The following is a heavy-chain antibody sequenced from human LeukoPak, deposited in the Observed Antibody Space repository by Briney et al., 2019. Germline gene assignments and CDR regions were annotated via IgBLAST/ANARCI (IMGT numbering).Heavy chain of an antibody. CDR3: ARNYGDPSPGDY. J-gene: IGHJ4*02. V-gene: IGHV3-30*02. Sequence: GGSLRLSCAASGFTFSTYGMHWVRQAPGKGLEWVSFIRYDGNSKYYGDSVKGRFTISRDNSKNTLYLQMNSLRAEDTALYYCARNYGDPSPGDYWGQGTLVTVSS. CDR1: GFTFSTYG. CDR2: IRYDGNSK. D-gene: IGHD4-17*01.